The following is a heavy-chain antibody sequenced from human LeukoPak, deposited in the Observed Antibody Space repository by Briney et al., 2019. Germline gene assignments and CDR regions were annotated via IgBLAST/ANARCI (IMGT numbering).Heavy chain of an antibody. CDR3: AREGDFWSGFDY. Sequence: HPGGSLRLSCAASGFTVSSNYMSWVRQAPGKGLEWVSVIYSGGSTYYADSVKGRFTISRDNSKNTLYLQMNSLRAEDTAVYYCAREGDFWSGFDYWGQGTLVTVSS. V-gene: IGHV3-53*01. J-gene: IGHJ4*02. CDR1: GFTVSSNY. CDR2: IYSGGST. D-gene: IGHD3-3*01.